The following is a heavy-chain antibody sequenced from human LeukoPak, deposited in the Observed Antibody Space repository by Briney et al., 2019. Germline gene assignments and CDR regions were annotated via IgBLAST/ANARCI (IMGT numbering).Heavy chain of an antibody. CDR1: GFTFSSYA. V-gene: IGHV3-30-3*01. J-gene: IGHJ4*02. CDR2: ISYDGSNK. D-gene: IGHD5-18*01. CDR3: ARDSAAMVSFDY. Sequence: PGGSLRLSCAASGFTFSSYAMHWVRQAPGKGLEWVAVISYDGSNKYYADSVKGRFTISRDNSKNTLYLQMNSLRAEDTAVYYCARDSAAMVSFDYWGQGTLVTVSS.